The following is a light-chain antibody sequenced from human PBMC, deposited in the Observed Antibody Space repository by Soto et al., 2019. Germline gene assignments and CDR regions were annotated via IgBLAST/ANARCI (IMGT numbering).Light chain of an antibody. CDR3: MQGTHRPWT. CDR1: QSLIPSDGNTY. CDR2: EVS. V-gene: IGKV2-30*02. J-gene: IGKJ1*01. Sequence: DVVMPQSPLSLPVTLGQPASISCRSSQSLIPSDGNTYLTWFQQRPGQSPRRLIYEVSDRDSGVPDRCSGSGGDTDFTLKISRVEAEDVGVYYCMQGTHRPWTFGQGNEVEIK.